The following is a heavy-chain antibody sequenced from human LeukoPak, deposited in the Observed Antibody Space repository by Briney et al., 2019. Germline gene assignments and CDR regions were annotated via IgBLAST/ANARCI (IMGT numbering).Heavy chain of an antibody. D-gene: IGHD2-2*02. V-gene: IGHV4-34*01. CDR2: INHSGST. Sequence: PGGSLRLSCAASGFTFSNYWMTWVRQPPGKGLEWIGEINHSGSTNYNPSLKSRVTISVDTSKNQFSLKLSSVTAADTAVYYCARRSKLGYCSSTSCYNHYYYGMDVWGQGTTVTVSS. J-gene: IGHJ6*02. CDR3: ARRSKLGYCSSTSCYNHYYYGMDV. CDR1: GFTFSNYW.